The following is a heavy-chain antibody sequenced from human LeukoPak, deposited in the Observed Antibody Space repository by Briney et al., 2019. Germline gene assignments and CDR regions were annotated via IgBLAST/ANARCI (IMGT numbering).Heavy chain of an antibody. D-gene: IGHD4-17*01. V-gene: IGHV4-34*01. CDR3: ARGHSPVTTKVSYFQH. CDR1: GGSFSGYY. CDR2: INHSGST. Sequence: SETLSLTCAVYGGSFSGYYWSWIRQPPGKGLEWIGEINHSGSTNYNPSLRSRVTILVDTSKNQFSLKLSSVTAADTAVYYCARGHSPVTTKVSYFQHWGQGTLVTVSS. J-gene: IGHJ1*01.